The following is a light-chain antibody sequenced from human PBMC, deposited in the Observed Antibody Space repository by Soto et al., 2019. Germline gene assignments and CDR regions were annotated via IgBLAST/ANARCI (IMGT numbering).Light chain of an antibody. Sequence: QSALTQPASVSGSPGQSITISCTGTSSDIGRYNLVSWYQQHPGIAPKLIIYEDIERPSGVSDRFSGSKSGNTASLTISGLQTEDEADYYCCSYAGGASVVFGGGTKVTVL. CDR2: EDI. V-gene: IGLV2-23*01. CDR1: SSDIGRYNL. J-gene: IGLJ2*01. CDR3: CSYAGGASVV.